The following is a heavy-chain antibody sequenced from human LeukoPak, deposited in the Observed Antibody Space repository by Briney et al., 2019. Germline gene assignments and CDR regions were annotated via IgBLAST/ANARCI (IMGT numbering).Heavy chain of an antibody. CDR1: GYSFTSYY. CDR3: ARLPVAGTEYFDY. Sequence: ASVKVSCKASGYSFTSYYMHWVRQAPGQGLEWMGWINTNTGNPTYAQGFTGRFVFSLDTSVSTAYLQISSLKAEDTAVYYCARLPVAGTEYFDYWGQGTLVTVSS. D-gene: IGHD6-19*01. V-gene: IGHV7-4-1*02. CDR2: INTNTGNP. J-gene: IGHJ4*02.